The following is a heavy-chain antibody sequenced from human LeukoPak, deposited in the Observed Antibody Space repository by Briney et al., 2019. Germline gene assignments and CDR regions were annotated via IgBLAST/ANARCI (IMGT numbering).Heavy chain of an antibody. CDR3: ARESTVTSDAFDI. J-gene: IGHJ3*02. CDR1: GGSISSGSYY. Sequence: SETLSLTCTVSGGSISSGSYYWSWIRQPAGKGLEWIGRIYTSGSTNYNPSLKSRVTISVDTFKNQFSLKLSSVTAADTAVYYLARESTVTSDAFDIWGQGTMVTVSS. CDR2: IYTSGST. D-gene: IGHD4-17*01. V-gene: IGHV4-61*02.